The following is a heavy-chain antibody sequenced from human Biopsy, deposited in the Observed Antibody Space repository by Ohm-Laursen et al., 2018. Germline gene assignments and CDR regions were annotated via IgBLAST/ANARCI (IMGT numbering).Heavy chain of an antibody. V-gene: IGHV1-2*02. CDR1: GYTFTDYS. CDR3: ARDRMVTIITLVRADTFDI. CDR2: FNPNSGAT. D-gene: IGHD3-10*01. J-gene: IGHJ3*02. Sequence: GASVKVSCKASGYTFTDYSLHWVRQAPGQGLEWMGWFNPNSGATNYAQKFQGRVTMTSDTSISTAYIELRRLISDDTAVYFCARDRMVTIITLVRADTFDIWGQGTLVSVSS.